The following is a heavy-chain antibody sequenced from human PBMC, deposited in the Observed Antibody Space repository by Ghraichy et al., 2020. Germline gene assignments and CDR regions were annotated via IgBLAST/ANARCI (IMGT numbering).Heavy chain of an antibody. J-gene: IGHJ6*02. CDR3: ARPLVGGYGMDV. CDR1: GGSFSGYY. CDR2: INHSGST. V-gene: IGHV4-34*01. Sequence: GSLNISCAVYGGSFSGYYWSWIRQPPGKGLEWIGEINHSGSTNYNPSLKSRVTISVDTYKNQFSLKLSSVTAADTAVYYCARPLVGGYGMDVWGQGTTVTVSS. D-gene: IGHD3-16*01.